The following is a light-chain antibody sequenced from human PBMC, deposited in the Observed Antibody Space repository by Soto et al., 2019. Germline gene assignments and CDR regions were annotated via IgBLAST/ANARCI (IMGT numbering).Light chain of an antibody. Sequence: DVQMTQSPSSLSASVGDRGTITCRASQDINSYLDWYQQKPGNAPKSLIYAASSLPTGVPSRFSGSESGTAFTLTISNLQPEDSATYYCQQYNIYPLTFGGGTKVEIK. CDR2: AAS. CDR1: QDINSY. V-gene: IGKV1D-16*01. J-gene: IGKJ4*01. CDR3: QQYNIYPLT.